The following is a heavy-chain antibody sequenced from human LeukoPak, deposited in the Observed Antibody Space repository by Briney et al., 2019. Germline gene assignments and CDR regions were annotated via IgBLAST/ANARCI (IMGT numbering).Heavy chain of an antibody. V-gene: IGHV4-4*07. CDR1: GGSISSYY. Sequence: SETLSLTCTVSGGSISSYYWSWIRQPAGKGLEWIGRIYTSGSTNYNPSLKSRVTMSVDTSKNQFSLKLSSVTAADTAVYYCATLAVAGTWSDYWGQGTLVTVSS. CDR2: IYTSGST. D-gene: IGHD6-19*01. J-gene: IGHJ4*02. CDR3: ATLAVAGTWSDY.